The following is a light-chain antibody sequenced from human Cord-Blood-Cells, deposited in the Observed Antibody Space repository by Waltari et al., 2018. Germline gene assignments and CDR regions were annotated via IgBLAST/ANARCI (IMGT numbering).Light chain of an antibody. V-gene: IGLV2-23*02. Sequence: QSALTQPASVSGSPGQSLTISCTGTSSDVGSYNLVSCYQQHPGKAPKLMIYEVSKRPSGVSNRFSGSKSGNTASLTISGLQAEDEADYYCCSYAGSSTFYVFGTGTKVTVL. CDR2: EVS. CDR1: SSDVGSYNL. CDR3: CSYAGSSTFYV. J-gene: IGLJ1*01.